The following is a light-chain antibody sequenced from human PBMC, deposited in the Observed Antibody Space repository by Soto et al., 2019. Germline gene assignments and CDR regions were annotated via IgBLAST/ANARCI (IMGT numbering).Light chain of an antibody. CDR2: DAS. CDR3: QQYNDYPYT. CDR1: QSISAW. Sequence: DIQMTQSPSTLSASVGDRVTITCRASQSISAWLAWYQQKPGKAPELLIYDASSLETGAPSRFSGSGSGTDFTLTISSLQPDDFATYHCQQYNDYPYTFGQGTKLEI. J-gene: IGKJ2*01. V-gene: IGKV1-5*01.